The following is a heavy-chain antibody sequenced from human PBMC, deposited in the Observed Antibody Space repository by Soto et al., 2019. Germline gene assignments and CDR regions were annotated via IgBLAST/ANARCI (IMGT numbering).Heavy chain of an antibody. V-gene: IGHV1-18*01. CDR1: GYTFTTYG. D-gene: IGHD5-12*01. J-gene: IGHJ4*02. Sequence: QVQMVQSGDEVKRPGASVKVSCKASGYTFTTYGISWVPQAPGQGLEWMGWINPYTGYTRYGQNLQGRVTVTTDTSTSTAYMELRSLTSDDTAVYYCARDGDGYNSPFDYWGQGTLVTVSS. CDR3: ARDGDGYNSPFDY. CDR2: INPYTGYT.